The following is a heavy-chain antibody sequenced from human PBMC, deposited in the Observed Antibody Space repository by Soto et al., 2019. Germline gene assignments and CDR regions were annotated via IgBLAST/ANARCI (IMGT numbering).Heavy chain of an antibody. D-gene: IGHD2-2*01. CDR2: IDYSGTT. J-gene: IGHJ6*02. V-gene: IGHV4-59*08. CDR3: ARHVPYCSDTSHCAYGMDV. CDR1: RGSISSYY. Sequence: SETLSLTCTVSRGSISSYYWSWIRQPPGKRLERIAYIDYSGTTDYNPSLKSRVTISIDTSKNQFSLKLSSVTAADTAVYYCARHVPYCSDTSHCAYGMDVWGQGTTVTVSS.